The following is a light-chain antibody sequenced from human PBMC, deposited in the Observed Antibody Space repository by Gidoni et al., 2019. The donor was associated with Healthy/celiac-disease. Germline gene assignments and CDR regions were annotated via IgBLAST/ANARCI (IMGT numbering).Light chain of an antibody. CDR3: QQGYSTSLT. CDR2: AAS. CDR1: QSISSD. Sequence: IRMTQFTSSLSASVGDRVTITCRASQSISSDLNWYQQNPGKAPKLLIYAASSLQSVVPSRFSGSGAGTDFTLTSSSLQPEDFATYYCQQGYSTSLTCGEGTRVEIK. J-gene: IGKJ4*01. V-gene: IGKV1-39*01.